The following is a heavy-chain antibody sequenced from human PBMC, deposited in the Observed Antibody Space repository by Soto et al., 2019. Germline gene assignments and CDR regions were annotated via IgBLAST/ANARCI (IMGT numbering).Heavy chain of an antibody. Sequence: QLVESGGGLIQPGGSLRLSCAVSGFSVSGKYMRWVRQAPGKGLDWVSVIYSGGSAYYADSVKGRFTISRDESQNTLYLQMNGLRAEDTVVYYCARSMMVRGVLFDLWGQGTLVSVSS. CDR2: IYSGGSA. CDR1: GFSVSGKY. CDR3: ARSMMVRGVLFDL. D-gene: IGHD3-10*01. J-gene: IGHJ4*02. V-gene: IGHV3-53*01.